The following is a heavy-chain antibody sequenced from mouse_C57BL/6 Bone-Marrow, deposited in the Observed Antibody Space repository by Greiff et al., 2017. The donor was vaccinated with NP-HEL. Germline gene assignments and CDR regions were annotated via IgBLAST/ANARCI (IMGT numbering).Heavy chain of an antibody. J-gene: IGHJ1*03. CDR3: ARDDNYFYWYFDV. CDR1: GYTFTDYE. CDR2: IDPETGGT. V-gene: IGHV1-15*01. D-gene: IGHD1-3*01. Sequence: QVQLQQSGAELVRPGASVTLSCKASGYTFTDYEMHWVKQTPVHGLEWIGAIDPETGGTAYNHKFKDKAILTADKSTNTSYMDLRSLTSDDSAVYYCARDDNYFYWYFDVWGTGTTVTVSS.